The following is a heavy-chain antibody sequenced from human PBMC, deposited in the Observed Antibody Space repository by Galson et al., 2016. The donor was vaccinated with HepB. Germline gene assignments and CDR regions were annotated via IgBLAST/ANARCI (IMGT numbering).Heavy chain of an antibody. Sequence: SGAEVKKPGESLKISCKASGYNFSSDWIGWVRQMSGKGLEWVGIIYPGDSYTTYSPSFQGQVTISADKSISTAYLQWRSLKASDTAMYYCARRQVMVGSRDWFDPWGQGTLVTVSS. D-gene: IGHD1-26*01. J-gene: IGHJ5*02. CDR3: ARRQVMVGSRDWFDP. V-gene: IGHV5-51*01. CDR2: IYPGDSYT. CDR1: GYNFSSDW.